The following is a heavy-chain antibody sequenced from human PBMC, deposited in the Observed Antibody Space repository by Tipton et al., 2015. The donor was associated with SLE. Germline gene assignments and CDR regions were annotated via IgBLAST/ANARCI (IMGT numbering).Heavy chain of an antibody. J-gene: IGHJ6*03. V-gene: IGHV5-51*03. D-gene: IGHD5-12*01. Sequence: QSGAEVKKPGESLKISCKGSGYSFISYWIGWVRQMPGKGLEWMGIIYPGDSDTGYSPSFQGQVTISADKSISTAYLQWSSLKASDTAMYYCARSVWWLPPDYYYYMDVWGKGTTVTVSS. CDR1: GYSFISYW. CDR3: ARSVWWLPPDYYYYMDV. CDR2: IYPGDSDT.